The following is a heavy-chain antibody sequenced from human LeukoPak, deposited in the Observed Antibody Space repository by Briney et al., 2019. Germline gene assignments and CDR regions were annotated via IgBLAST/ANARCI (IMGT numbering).Heavy chain of an antibody. D-gene: IGHD2-2*01. V-gene: IGHV4-59*01. Sequence: SETLSLTCTVSGGSISSYYWSWIRQPPGKGLEWIGYIYYSGSTNYNPSLKSRVTISVDTSKNQFSLKLSSVTAADTAVYYCAKVAEYQLLFFDYWGQGTLVTVSS. CDR3: AKVAEYQLLFFDY. J-gene: IGHJ4*02. CDR1: GGSISSYY. CDR2: IYYSGST.